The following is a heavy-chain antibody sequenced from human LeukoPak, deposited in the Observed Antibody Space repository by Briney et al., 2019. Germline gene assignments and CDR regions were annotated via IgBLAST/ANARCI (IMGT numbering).Heavy chain of an antibody. V-gene: IGHV1-18*01. CDR1: GGTFSNYA. D-gene: IGHD6-13*01. CDR3: ARDGIAAGGLFFDY. CDR2: ISAYNGNT. J-gene: IGHJ4*02. Sequence: ASVKVSCKASGGTFSNYAISWVRQAPGQGLEWMGWISAYNGNTNYAQKLQGRVTMTTDTSTSTAYMELRSPRSDDTAVYYCARDGIAAGGLFFDYWGQGTLVTVSS.